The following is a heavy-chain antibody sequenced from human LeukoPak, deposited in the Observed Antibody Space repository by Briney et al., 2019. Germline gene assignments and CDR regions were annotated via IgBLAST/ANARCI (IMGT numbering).Heavy chain of an antibody. CDR2: IYYSGST. CDR3: ARESAGTGGWFDP. D-gene: IGHD6-13*01. CDR1: GGSISSYY. V-gene: IGHV4-59*01. Sequence: SETLSLTCTVSGGSISSYYWSWIRQPPGKGLEWIGYIYYSGSTNYNPSLKSRVSISLDTSKNQFSLNLSSVTAADTAVYYCARESAGTGGWFDPWGQGTLVTVSS. J-gene: IGHJ5*02.